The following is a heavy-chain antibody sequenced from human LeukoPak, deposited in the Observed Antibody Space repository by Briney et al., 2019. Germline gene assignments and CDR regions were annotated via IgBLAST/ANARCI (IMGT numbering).Heavy chain of an antibody. Sequence: GGSLRLSCAASGFTFRSYAMSWVRLAPGKGLECVSAISGSGGATYYADSVQGRFTISRDNSKNTLYLQMNSLRAEDTAVYYCARDNDGAAAGSFDYWGQGTLVTVSS. CDR2: ISGSGGAT. CDR3: ARDNDGAAAGSFDY. J-gene: IGHJ4*02. CDR1: GFTFRSYA. D-gene: IGHD6-13*01. V-gene: IGHV3-23*01.